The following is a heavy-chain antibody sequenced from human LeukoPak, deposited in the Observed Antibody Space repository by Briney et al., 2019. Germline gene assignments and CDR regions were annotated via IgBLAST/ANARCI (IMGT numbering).Heavy chain of an antibody. CDR1: GFTFSSYW. V-gene: IGHV3-74*01. CDR3: AKVLLRYYYDSSGYYGLGAFDI. Sequence: GGSLRLSCAASGFTFSSYWMHWVRQAPGKGLVWVSRINSDGSSTSYADSVKGRFTISRDNSKNTLYLQMNSLRAEDTAVYYCAKVLLRYYYDSSGYYGLGAFDIWGQGAMVTVSS. D-gene: IGHD3-22*01. J-gene: IGHJ3*02. CDR2: INSDGSST.